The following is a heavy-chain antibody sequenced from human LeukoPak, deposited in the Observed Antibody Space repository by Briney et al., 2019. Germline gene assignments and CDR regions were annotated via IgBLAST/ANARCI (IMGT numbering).Heavy chain of an antibody. CDR3: AISYYYGSGSPNWFDP. V-gene: IGHV3-23*01. Sequence: GGSLRLSCAASGFTFSSYAMSWVRQAPGKGLEWVSAISGSGGSTYYAGSVKGRFTISRDNSKNTLYLQMNSLRAEDTAVYYCAISYYYGSGSPNWFDPWGQGTLVTVSS. CDR1: GFTFSSYA. CDR2: ISGSGGST. D-gene: IGHD3-10*01. J-gene: IGHJ5*02.